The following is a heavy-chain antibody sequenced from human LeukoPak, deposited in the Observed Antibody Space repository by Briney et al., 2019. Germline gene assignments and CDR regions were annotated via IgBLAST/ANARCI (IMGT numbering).Heavy chain of an antibody. CDR3: AKDRGETEMFTDGDFDS. J-gene: IGHJ4*02. CDR1: GFTFNNYA. D-gene: IGHD3-10*02. CDR2: LSGRGDSK. Sequence: PGGSLRLSCAASGFTFNNYAMSWVRQAPGKGLEWVSGLSGRGDSKYYSDSGKGRFSISRDNSRNTLYLQLNRLRAEDTAVYFCAKDRGETEMFTDGDFDSWGQGTLATVSS. V-gene: IGHV3-23*01.